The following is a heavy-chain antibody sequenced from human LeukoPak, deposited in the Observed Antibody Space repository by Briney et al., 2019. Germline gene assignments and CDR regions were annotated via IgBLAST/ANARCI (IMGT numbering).Heavy chain of an antibody. CDR1: GFTFSSYE. V-gene: IGHV3-48*03. CDR3: AKDQHWWELLWRPWRGEFVDY. J-gene: IGHJ4*02. D-gene: IGHD1-26*01. CDR2: ISSSGSTI. Sequence: PGGSLRLSCAASGFTFSSYEMNWVRQAPGKELEWVSYISSSGSTIYYADSVNGRFTISRDNSNNTLYLQMNSLRAEDTAVYCCAKDQHWWELLWRPWRGEFVDYWGQGTLVTVSS.